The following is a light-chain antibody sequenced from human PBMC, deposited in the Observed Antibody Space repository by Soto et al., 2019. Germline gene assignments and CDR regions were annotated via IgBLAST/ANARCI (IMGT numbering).Light chain of an antibody. V-gene: IGKV3-20*01. CDR3: RQSATSPRT. J-gene: IGKJ1*01. Sequence: EIVLTQSPGTLSLSPGERATLSCRASQTVGNNYLDWYQQKPGQAPRLFIYGASSRATVIPDRFSGSGSGTDFTLTISRLEPEDFAVYYCRQSATSPRTFGQGTKVEIK. CDR1: QTVGNNY. CDR2: GAS.